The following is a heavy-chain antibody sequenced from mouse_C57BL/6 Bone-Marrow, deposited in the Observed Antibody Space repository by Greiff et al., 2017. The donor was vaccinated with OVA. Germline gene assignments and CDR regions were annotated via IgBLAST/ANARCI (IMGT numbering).Heavy chain of an antibody. J-gene: IGHJ3*01. CDR1: GYTFTEYT. CDR3: ARHEGYDGYFPWFAY. CDR2: FYPGSGSI. D-gene: IGHD2-3*01. V-gene: IGHV1-62-2*01. Sequence: VQVVESGAELVKPGASVKLSCKASGYTFTEYTIHWVKQRSGQGLEWIGWFYPGSGSIKYNEKFKDKATLTADKSSSTVYMELSRLTSEDSAVYFCARHEGYDGYFPWFAYWGQGTLVTVSA.